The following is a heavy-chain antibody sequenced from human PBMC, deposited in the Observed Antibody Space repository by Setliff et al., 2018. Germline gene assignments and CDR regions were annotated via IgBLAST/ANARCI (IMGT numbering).Heavy chain of an antibody. CDR1: RDSITRGSYY. V-gene: IGHV4-61*09. J-gene: IGHJ6*03. D-gene: IGHD6-19*01. CDR2: IYIGGSA. CDR3: AREQWLDPPGYYYMDV. Sequence: KTSETLSLTCTVSRDSITRGSYYWTWIRQPAGKGLEWIGHIYIGGSANYNPSLKSRVTMSIDTSKNQFSLKLNSVTAADMAVYYCAREQWLDPPGYYYMDVWAKGTTVTVSS.